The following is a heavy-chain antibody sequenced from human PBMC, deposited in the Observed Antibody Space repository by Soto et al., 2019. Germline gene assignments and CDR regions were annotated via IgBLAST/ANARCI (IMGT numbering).Heavy chain of an antibody. CDR2: IYYSGST. CDR3: ARRIAYCGGDCYDFDY. CDR1: GGSISSSSYY. J-gene: IGHJ4*02. Sequence: PSETLSLTCTVSGGSISSSSYYWGWIRQPPGKGLEWIGSIYYSGSTYYNPSLKSRVTISVDTSKNQFSLKLSSVTAADTAVYYCARRIAYCGGDCYDFDYWGQGTLVTVSS. D-gene: IGHD2-21*02. V-gene: IGHV4-39*01.